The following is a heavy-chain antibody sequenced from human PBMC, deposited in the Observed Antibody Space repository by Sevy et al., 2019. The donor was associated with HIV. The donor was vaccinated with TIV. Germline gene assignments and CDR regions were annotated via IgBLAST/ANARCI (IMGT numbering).Heavy chain of an antibody. CDR2: VSAHNGDT. Sequence: ASVKVSCKASGYTFTSYRIYWVRQAPGQGLEWMGWVSAHNGDTNYVQKVQGRVAMTTDTSTSTAYMELWILTSDDTAVYYCARAYCSGGSCYSLAYWGQGSLVTVSS. J-gene: IGHJ4*02. V-gene: IGHV1-18*01. CDR1: GYTFTSYR. D-gene: IGHD2-15*01. CDR3: ARAYCSGGSCYSLAY.